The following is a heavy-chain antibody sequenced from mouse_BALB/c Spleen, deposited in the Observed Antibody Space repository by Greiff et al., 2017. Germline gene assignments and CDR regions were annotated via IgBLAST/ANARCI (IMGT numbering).Heavy chain of an antibody. V-gene: IGHV1-31*01. Sequence: EVQLQQSGPELVKPGASVKISCKASGYSFTGYYMHWVKQSHVKSLEWIGRINPYNGATSYNQNFKDKASLTVDKSSSTAYMELHSLTSEDSAVYYCARSSTMTSTGDMDYWGQGTSVTVSS. J-gene: IGHJ4*01. D-gene: IGHD2-4*01. CDR3: ARSSTMTSTGDMDY. CDR2: INPYNGAT. CDR1: GYSFTGYY.